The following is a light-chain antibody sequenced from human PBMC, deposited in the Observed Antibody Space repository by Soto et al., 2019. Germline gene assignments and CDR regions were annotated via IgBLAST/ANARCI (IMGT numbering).Light chain of an antibody. CDR1: SSDVGGYNY. J-gene: IGLJ1*01. V-gene: IGLV2-14*01. CDR2: EVS. CDR3: DSYTSSRAYV. Sequence: QSVLTQPASVSGSPGQSITISCTGTSSDVGGYNYVSWYQQSGKAPKLIIHEVSNRPSGVSNRFSGSKSGNTASLTISGLQAEDEADYYCDSYTSSRAYVFGIGTKVTVL.